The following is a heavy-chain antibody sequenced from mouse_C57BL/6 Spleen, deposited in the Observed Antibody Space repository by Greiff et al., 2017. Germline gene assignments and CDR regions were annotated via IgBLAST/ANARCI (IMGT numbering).Heavy chain of an antibody. D-gene: IGHD2-10*02. V-gene: IGHV1-62-2*01. CDR2: FYPGSGSI. J-gene: IGHJ2*01. CDR3: ARHEDRGYGNCFDY. Sequence: VQLQQSGAELVKPGASVKLSCKASGYTFTEYTIHWVKQRSGQGLEWMGWFYPGSGSIKYNEKFKDKATLTADNSSSTVYMELSRLAADDSAVYLCARHEDRGYGNCFDYWGQGTTLTVSS. CDR1: GYTFTEYT.